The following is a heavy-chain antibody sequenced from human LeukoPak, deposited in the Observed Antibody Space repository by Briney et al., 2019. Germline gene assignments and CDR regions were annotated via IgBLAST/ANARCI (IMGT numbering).Heavy chain of an antibody. CDR1: GGSIGSHY. J-gene: IGHJ6*03. Sequence: SETLSLTCTVSGGSIGSHYWSWIRQPPGKGLEWIGYIYYSGSTNYNPSLKSRVTISVDTSKNQFSLKLSSVTAADTAVYYCATNGGGSPYYMDVWGKGTTVTVSS. V-gene: IGHV4-59*11. CDR2: IYYSGST. CDR3: ATNGGGSPYYMDV. D-gene: IGHD2-15*01.